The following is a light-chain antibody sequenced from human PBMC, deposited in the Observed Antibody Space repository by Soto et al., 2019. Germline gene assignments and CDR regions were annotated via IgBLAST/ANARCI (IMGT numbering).Light chain of an antibody. CDR2: DAS. J-gene: IGKJ4*01. CDR1: QSVSSY. Sequence: EIVLTQSPATLSLSPGERATLSCRASQSVSSYLAWYQKKPGQAPRLLIYDASNRATGIPARFRGSGSGTDSTLTSSSLVAEDFAVYYCQQSRTWQFPFGGGTKVEIK. V-gene: IGKV3-11*01. CDR3: QQSRTWQFP.